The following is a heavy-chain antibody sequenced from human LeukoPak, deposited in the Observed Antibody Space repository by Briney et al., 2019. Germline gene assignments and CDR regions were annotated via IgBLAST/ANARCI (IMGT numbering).Heavy chain of an antibody. Sequence: GGSLRLSCAASEFTFSNYEMHWVRQAPGKRLERVSYISSSGSTIYYADSVKGRFTISRDNAKNSLYLQMNSLRAEDTAVYSCVREDRRDGYNFDYWGQGTLVTVSS. CDR2: ISSSGSTI. CDR1: EFTFSNYE. CDR3: VREDRRDGYNFDY. V-gene: IGHV3-48*03. J-gene: IGHJ4*02. D-gene: IGHD5-24*01.